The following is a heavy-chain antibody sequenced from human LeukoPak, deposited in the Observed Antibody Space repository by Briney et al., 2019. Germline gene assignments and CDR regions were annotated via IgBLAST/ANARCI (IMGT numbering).Heavy chain of an antibody. V-gene: IGHV3-7*01. D-gene: IGHD3-10*01. CDR2: IKQDGSEK. J-gene: IGHJ3*02. CDR1: GFTFSSYW. Sequence: GGSLRLSCAASGFTFSSYWMSWVRQAPGKGLEWVANIKQDGSEKYYVDSVKGRFTISRDNAKNSLYLQMNSLRAEDTAVYYCARDVMVRGVISAFDIWGQGTMVTVPS. CDR3: ARDVMVRGVISAFDI.